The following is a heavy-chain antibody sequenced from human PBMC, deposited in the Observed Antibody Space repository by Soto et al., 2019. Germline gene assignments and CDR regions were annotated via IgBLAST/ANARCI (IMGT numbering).Heavy chain of an antibody. V-gene: IGHV1-69*10. D-gene: IGHD3-22*01. J-gene: IGHJ6*02. CDR3: AVYSGYDYCYDSSGYYYYGMDV. Sequence: ASVKVSCKASGGTFSSYAISWVRQAPGQGLEWMGGIIPILGIANYAQKFQGRVTITADKSTSTAYMELSSLRSEDTAVYYCAVYSGYDYCYDSSGYYYYGMDVWGQGTTVTVSS. CDR1: GGTFSSYA. CDR2: IIPILGIA.